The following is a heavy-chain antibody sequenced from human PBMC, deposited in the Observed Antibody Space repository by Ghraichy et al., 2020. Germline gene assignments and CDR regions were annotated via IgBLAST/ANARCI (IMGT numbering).Heavy chain of an antibody. J-gene: IGHJ4*02. CDR2: ISGSGGST. CDR3: ANTPTRTIFGVVIIEYYFDY. Sequence: GESLNISCAASGFTFSSYAMSWVRQAPGKGLEWVSAISGSGGSTYYADSVKGRFIISRDNSKNTLYLQMNSLRAEDTAVYYCANTPTRTIFGVVIIEYYFDYWGQGTLVTVSS. D-gene: IGHD3-3*01. V-gene: IGHV3-23*01. CDR1: GFTFSSYA.